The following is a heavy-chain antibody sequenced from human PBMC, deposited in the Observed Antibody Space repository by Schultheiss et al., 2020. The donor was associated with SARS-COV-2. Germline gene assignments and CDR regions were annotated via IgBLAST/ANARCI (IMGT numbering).Heavy chain of an antibody. Sequence: GGSLRLSCAASGFTFRSYAMSWVRQAPGKGLEWVSAISGSGGSTYYADSVKGRFTISRDNSKNTLYLQMNSLRAEDTAVYYCAKRGLGFHQLLYGDAFDIWGQGTMVTVSS. CDR3: AKRGLGFHQLLYGDAFDI. J-gene: IGHJ3*02. CDR2: ISGSGGST. CDR1: GFTFRSYA. V-gene: IGHV3-23*01. D-gene: IGHD2-2*02.